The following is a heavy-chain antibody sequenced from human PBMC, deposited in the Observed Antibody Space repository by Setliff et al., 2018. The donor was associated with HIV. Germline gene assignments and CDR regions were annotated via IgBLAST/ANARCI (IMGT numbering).Heavy chain of an antibody. CDR2: INAGNGNT. CDR3: ARDFSNYYDSSGYTGDY. D-gene: IGHD3-22*01. V-gene: IGHV1-3*01. J-gene: IGHJ4*02. Sequence: ASVKVSCKASGYTFSSHSIHWVRQAPGQGLEWMGWINAGNGNTKYSQKFQRRSTITRDTSASTVFMELSSLTSEDTAVYYCARDFSNYYDSSGYTGDYWGQGTLVTVSS. CDR1: GYTFSSHS.